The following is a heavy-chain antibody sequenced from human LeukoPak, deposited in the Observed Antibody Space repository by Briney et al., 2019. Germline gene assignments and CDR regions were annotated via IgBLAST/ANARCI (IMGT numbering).Heavy chain of an antibody. CDR1: GGSISSGGYY. V-gene: IGHV4-31*03. D-gene: IGHD3-22*01. Sequence: SETLSLTCTVSGGSISSGGYYWSWIRQHPGKGLEWIGYIYYSGSTYYNPSLKSRVTISVDTSKNQFSLKLSSVTAADTAVYYCARTDSGGYRSDYWGQGTLVTVSS. CDR2: IYYSGST. CDR3: ARTDSGGYRSDY. J-gene: IGHJ4*02.